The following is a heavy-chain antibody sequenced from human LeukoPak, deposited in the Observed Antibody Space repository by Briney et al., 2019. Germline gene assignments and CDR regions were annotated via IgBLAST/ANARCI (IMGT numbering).Heavy chain of an antibody. CDR2: FDPEDGET. CDR3: ATGRSLQLADY. Sequence: GASVKVSCKVSGYTLTELSMHWVRQAPGKGLEWMGGFDPEDGETIYAQKFQGRVTTTEDTSTDTAYMELSSLRSEDTAVYYCATGRSLQLADYWSQGTLVTVSS. V-gene: IGHV1-24*01. CDR1: GYTLTELS. J-gene: IGHJ4*02. D-gene: IGHD5-18*01.